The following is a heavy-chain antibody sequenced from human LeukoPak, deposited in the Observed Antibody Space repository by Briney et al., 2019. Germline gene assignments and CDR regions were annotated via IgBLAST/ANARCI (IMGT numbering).Heavy chain of an antibody. CDR3: ARQYCTSTSCYFDY. Sequence: ASVKVSCKASEYTFTGYYIHWVRLAPGQGLEWMGWINPNSGVPNYAQKFQGWVTMARDTSISTAYMELSRLKFDDTAVYYCARQYCTSTSCYFDYWGQGTLVTVSS. CDR1: EYTFTGYY. CDR2: INPNSGVP. D-gene: IGHD2-2*01. V-gene: IGHV1-2*04. J-gene: IGHJ4*02.